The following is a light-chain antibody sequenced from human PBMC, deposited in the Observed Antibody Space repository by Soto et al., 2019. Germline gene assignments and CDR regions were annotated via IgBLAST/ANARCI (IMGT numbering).Light chain of an antibody. Sequence: DIQMTQSPSSLSASVGDRVTITCRASQSITTYLNWYQQTSGEAPKLLIYAASRLQSGVPSRFSGSGSGTDFTLTISSLQPEDFATYYCQRAYSAPLTFGEGTKVDI. CDR3: QRAYSAPLT. CDR2: AAS. V-gene: IGKV1-39*01. J-gene: IGKJ4*02. CDR1: QSITTY.